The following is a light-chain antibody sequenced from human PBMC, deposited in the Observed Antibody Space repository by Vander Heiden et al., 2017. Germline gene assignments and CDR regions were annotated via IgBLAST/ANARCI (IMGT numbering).Light chain of an antibody. CDR1: QDISDY. V-gene: IGKV1-33*01. CDR3: QQNDNLPLL. CDR2: DAS. Sequence: DIQMTQSPSYLSASVGDRVTITCQASQDISDYLSWDQQKPGKAPKLRIYDASNLETGVPSRFSGSGSGTDFTFSISSLQPEDIATDYCQQNDNLPLLFGGGTKVEIK. J-gene: IGKJ4*01.